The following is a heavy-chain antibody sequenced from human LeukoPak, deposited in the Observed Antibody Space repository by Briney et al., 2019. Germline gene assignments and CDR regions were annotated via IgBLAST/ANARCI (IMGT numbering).Heavy chain of an antibody. Sequence: SVKVSCKASGGTFSSYAISWVRQAPGQGLEWMGGIIPIFGTADYAQKFQGRVTITADESTSTAYMELSSLRSEDTAVYYCARDPGNVAAAERGYGMDVWGKGTTVTVSS. CDR1: GGTFSSYA. D-gene: IGHD6-13*01. CDR2: IIPIFGTA. J-gene: IGHJ6*04. V-gene: IGHV1-69*13. CDR3: ARDPGNVAAAERGYGMDV.